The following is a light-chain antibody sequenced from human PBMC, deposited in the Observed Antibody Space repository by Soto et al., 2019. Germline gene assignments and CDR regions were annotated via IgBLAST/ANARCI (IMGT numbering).Light chain of an antibody. J-gene: IGKJ5*01. Sequence: EIVLTQSPGTLSLSPGERATLSCRGSQGLSSSLTSSFLAWYQQKPGQYPRILIYGASSRATGIPDRFSGTVSGTDFNLTISRLETEDFAVYYCQQYGSSTITFGQGTRLEIK. CDR3: QQYGSSTIT. V-gene: IGKV3-20*01. CDR1: QGLSSSLTSSF. CDR2: GAS.